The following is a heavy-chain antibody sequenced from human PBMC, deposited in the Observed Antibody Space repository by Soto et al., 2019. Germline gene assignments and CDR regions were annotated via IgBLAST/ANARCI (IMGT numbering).Heavy chain of an antibody. CDR2: IIPIFGTA. Sequence: QVQLVQSGAEVKKPGSSVKVSCKASGGTFSSYAISWVQQAPGQGLEWMGGIIPIFGTANYAQKFQGRVTITADESTSTAYMELSSLRSEDTAVYYCAREREGSGYDYGGWDFDYWGQGTLVTVSS. CDR3: AREREGSGYDYGGWDFDY. D-gene: IGHD5-12*01. CDR1: GGTFSSYA. V-gene: IGHV1-69*01. J-gene: IGHJ4*02.